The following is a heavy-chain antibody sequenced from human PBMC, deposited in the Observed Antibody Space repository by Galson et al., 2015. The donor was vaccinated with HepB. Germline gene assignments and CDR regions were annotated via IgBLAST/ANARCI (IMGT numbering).Heavy chain of an antibody. CDR2: IRSKANSYAT. V-gene: IGHV3-73*01. CDR1: GFTFSGSA. D-gene: IGHD6-6*01. CDR3: TKSRAYSSSSGDV. J-gene: IGHJ6*04. Sequence: SLRLSCAASGFTFSGSAMHWVRQASGKGLEWVGRIRSKANSYATAYAASVKGRFTISRDDSKNTAYLQMNSLKTEDTAVYYCTKSRAYSSSSGDVWGKGTTVTVSS.